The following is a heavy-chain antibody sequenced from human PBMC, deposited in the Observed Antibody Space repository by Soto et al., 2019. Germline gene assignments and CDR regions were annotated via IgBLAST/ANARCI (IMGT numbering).Heavy chain of an antibody. Sequence: QVQLVESGGGVVQPGRSLRLSCAASGFTFSSYGMHWVRQAPGKGLEWGAVIWYDGSNKYYADSVKGRFTISRDNSKNTLYLQMNSLRAEDTAVYYCAREGNWNDDGYNWFDPWGQGTLVTVSS. J-gene: IGHJ5*02. D-gene: IGHD1-1*01. CDR3: AREGNWNDDGYNWFDP. CDR2: IWYDGSNK. CDR1: GFTFSSYG. V-gene: IGHV3-33*01.